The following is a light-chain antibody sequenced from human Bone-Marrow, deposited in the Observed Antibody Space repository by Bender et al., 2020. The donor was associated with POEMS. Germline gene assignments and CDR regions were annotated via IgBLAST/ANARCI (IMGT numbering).Light chain of an antibody. J-gene: IGLJ3*02. CDR2: EVS. CDR3: NSYTSSSTWV. Sequence: QSALTQPASVSGSPGQSITISCTGTSSDVGAYDSVAWYRQHPGKAPKLIISEVSNRPSGVSNRFSGSKSGSTASLTISGLQAEDEADYYCNSYTSSSTWVFGGGTTLTVL. V-gene: IGLV2-14*01. CDR1: SSDVGAYDS.